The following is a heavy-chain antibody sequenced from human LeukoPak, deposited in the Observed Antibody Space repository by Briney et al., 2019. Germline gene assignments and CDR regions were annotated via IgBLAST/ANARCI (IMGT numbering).Heavy chain of an antibody. Sequence: SETLSLTCAVYGGSFSGYYWSWIRQPPGKGLEWIREINHSGSTNYNPSLKSRVTISVDTSKNQFSLKLSSVTAADTAVYYCARRKGASGWSWGSPYYFDYWGQGTLVTVSS. CDR3: ARRKGASGWSWGSPYYFDY. V-gene: IGHV4-34*01. D-gene: IGHD6-19*01. J-gene: IGHJ4*02. CDR1: GGSFSGYY. CDR2: INHSGST.